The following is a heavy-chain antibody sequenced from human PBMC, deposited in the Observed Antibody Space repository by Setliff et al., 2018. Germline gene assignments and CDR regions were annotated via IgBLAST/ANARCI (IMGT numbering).Heavy chain of an antibody. CDR1: GFTFSNYA. CDR3: ARNWVTAQHYYYGMDV. J-gene: IGHJ6*02. CDR2: ISNSGGGT. V-gene: IGHV3-23*01. D-gene: IGHD2-21*02. Sequence: GGSLRLSCAASGFTFSNYAMSWVRQAPGKGLEWVSAISNSGGGTYYADSVKGRFTISRDNSKNTLFLQMNSLRAEDTAVYYCARNWVTAQHYYYGMDVWGQGTTVTVSS.